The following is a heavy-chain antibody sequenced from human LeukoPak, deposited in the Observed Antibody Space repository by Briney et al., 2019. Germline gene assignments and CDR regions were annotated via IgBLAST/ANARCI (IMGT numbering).Heavy chain of an antibody. D-gene: IGHD6-13*01. CDR2: IYPGDSDT. Sequence: GESLKISCKGSGYIFTNYWIGWVRQMPGKGLEWMGIIYPGDSDTRYSPSFQGQVTISADKSISTAYLQWSSLKASDTAMYYCARLSIAAAGPAWFDPWGQGTLVTVSS. CDR3: ARLSIAAAGPAWFDP. J-gene: IGHJ5*02. CDR1: GYIFTNYW. V-gene: IGHV5-51*01.